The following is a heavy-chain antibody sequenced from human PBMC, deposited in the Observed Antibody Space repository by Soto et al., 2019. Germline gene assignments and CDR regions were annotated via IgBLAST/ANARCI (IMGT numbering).Heavy chain of an antibody. Sequence: SETLSLTCTVSGGSISSYYLSWIRQPPGKGLVWIGYIYYSGSTNYNPSLKSRVTISVDTSKNQFSLKLSSVTAADTAVYYCARGSYYYDSSGYYRGAFDIWGQGTMVTVSS. V-gene: IGHV4-59*01. CDR2: IYYSGST. CDR3: ARGSYYYDSSGYYRGAFDI. D-gene: IGHD3-22*01. J-gene: IGHJ3*02. CDR1: GGSISSYY.